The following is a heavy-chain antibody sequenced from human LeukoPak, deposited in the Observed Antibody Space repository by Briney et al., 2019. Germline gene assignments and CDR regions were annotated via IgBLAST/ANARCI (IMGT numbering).Heavy chain of an antibody. Sequence: GGSLRLSCAASGFRVSNDYMSWVRQAPGKGLEWISFIFAGGSAYYADSVKGRFTISRDDGKNTLYLHMNSLRDDDTAVYYCATDQRYAFDYWGQGILVTVSS. V-gene: IGHV3-53*01. CDR3: ATDQRYAFDY. D-gene: IGHD3-9*01. CDR1: GFRVSNDY. J-gene: IGHJ4*02. CDR2: IFAGGSA.